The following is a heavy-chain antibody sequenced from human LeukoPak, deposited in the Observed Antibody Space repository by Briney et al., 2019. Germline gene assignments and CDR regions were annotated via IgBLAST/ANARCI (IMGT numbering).Heavy chain of an antibody. CDR2: IYPNNGAT. V-gene: IGHV1-2*02. J-gene: IGHJ4*02. D-gene: IGHD3-10*01. Sequence: ASVKVSCKASGYTFSGTGWYLYWLRQAPGQGLECMGWIYPNNGATAYAQKFQGRVAMTRDTSITTAYMELSRLRPDDTAVYYCARDGPAQMVDFDYWGQGTQVTVSS. CDR1: GYTFSGTGWY. CDR3: ARDGPAQMVDFDY.